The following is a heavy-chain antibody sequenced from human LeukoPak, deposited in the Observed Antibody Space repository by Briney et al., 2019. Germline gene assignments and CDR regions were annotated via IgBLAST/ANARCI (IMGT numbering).Heavy chain of an antibody. V-gene: IGHV3-30*18. CDR2: ISYDGSNK. CDR1: GFTFSSYG. J-gene: IGHJ6*02. D-gene: IGHD6-13*01. Sequence: PGRSLRLSCAASGFTFSSYGMHWVRQAPGKGLEWVAVISYDGSNKYYADSVKGRFTISRDNSKNTLYLQMNSLRAEDTAVYYCAKTGSSWFYYGMDVWGQGTTVTVSS. CDR3: AKTGSSWFYYGMDV.